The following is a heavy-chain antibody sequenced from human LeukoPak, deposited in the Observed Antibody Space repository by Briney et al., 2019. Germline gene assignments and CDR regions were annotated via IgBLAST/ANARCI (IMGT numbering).Heavy chain of an antibody. V-gene: IGHV4-59*01. Sequence: SETLSLTCTVSGGSISSYYWSWIRQPPGKGLEWIGYIYYSGSTNYNPSLKSRVTISVDTSKNQFSLKLSSVTAADTAVYYCARDRPDYYDSSGLGAFDIWGQGTMVTVSS. D-gene: IGHD3-22*01. CDR1: GGSISSYY. CDR2: IYYSGST. J-gene: IGHJ3*02. CDR3: ARDRPDYYDSSGLGAFDI.